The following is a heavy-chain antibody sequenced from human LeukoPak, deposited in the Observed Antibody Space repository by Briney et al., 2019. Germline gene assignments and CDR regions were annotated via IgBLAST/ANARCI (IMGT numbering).Heavy chain of an antibody. Sequence: GGSLRLSCAASGFTFSSYAMSWVRQAPGKGLEWVSAISGSGGSTYYADSVKGRFTISRDNSKNTLYLQMNSLRAEDMAVYYCAKTLSTNDFWSGYPPYYFDYWGQGTLVTVSS. J-gene: IGHJ4*02. D-gene: IGHD3-3*01. CDR3: AKTLSTNDFWSGYPPYYFDY. V-gene: IGHV3-23*01. CDR1: GFTFSSYA. CDR2: ISGSGGST.